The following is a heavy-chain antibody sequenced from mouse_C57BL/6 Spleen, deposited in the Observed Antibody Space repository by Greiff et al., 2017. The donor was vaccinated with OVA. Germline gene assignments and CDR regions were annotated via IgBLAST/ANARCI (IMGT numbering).Heavy chain of an antibody. V-gene: IGHV14-2*01. CDR3: AQHYYGSSSFAY. Sequence: VQLQQSGAELVKPGASVKLSCTASGFNIKDYYMHWVKQRTEQGLEWIGRIDPADGETKYAPKFQGKATITADPSSTTAYLQLSSLTSEDTAVDYCAQHYYGSSSFAYWGQGTLVTVSA. CDR1: GFNIKDYY. CDR2: IDPADGET. D-gene: IGHD1-1*01. J-gene: IGHJ3*01.